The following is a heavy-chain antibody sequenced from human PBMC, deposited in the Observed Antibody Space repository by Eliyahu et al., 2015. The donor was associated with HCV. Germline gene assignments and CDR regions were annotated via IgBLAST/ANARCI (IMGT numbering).Heavy chain of an antibody. CDR3: AESGGGYIPQFDY. Sequence: QLQLQESGPGLVKPSETLSLTCTVSGGSIXSSSYYWGWIRQPPGKGLEWIGSIYYSGSTYYNPSLKSRVTISVDTSKNQFSLKLSSVTAADTAVYYCAESGGGYIPQFDYWGQGTLVTVSS. J-gene: IGHJ4*02. CDR2: IYYSGST. D-gene: IGHD5-12*01. CDR1: GGSIXSSSYY. V-gene: IGHV4-39*01.